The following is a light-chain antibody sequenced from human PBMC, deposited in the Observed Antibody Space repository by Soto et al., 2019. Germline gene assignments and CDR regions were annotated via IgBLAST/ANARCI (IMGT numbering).Light chain of an antibody. J-gene: IGKJ5*01. CDR1: QSINNK. CDR3: QQHTDWPPIT. Sequence: EIVMTQSPATLSLSPGERATLSCRASQSINNKLAWYQQKPGQAPRLLIYGASTRASGVPARFSGSGSGTDFILTINSLQSEDSAVYYGQQHTDWPPITFGQGTRLEIK. CDR2: GAS. V-gene: IGKV3-15*01.